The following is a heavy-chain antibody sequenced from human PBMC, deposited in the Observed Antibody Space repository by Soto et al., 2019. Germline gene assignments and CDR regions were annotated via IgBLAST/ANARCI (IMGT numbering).Heavy chain of an antibody. D-gene: IGHD3-22*01. CDR1: GYSFTSYW. CDR2: IYPGDSDT. V-gene: IGHV5-51*01. J-gene: IGHJ3*02. Sequence: GESLKISCKGSGYSFTSYWIGWVRQMPGKGLEWMGIIYPGDSDTRYSPSFQGQVTISADKSISTAYLQWSSLKASDTAMYYCERPPLLAYDSSGYYAFDIWGQGTMVTVSS. CDR3: ERPPLLAYDSSGYYAFDI.